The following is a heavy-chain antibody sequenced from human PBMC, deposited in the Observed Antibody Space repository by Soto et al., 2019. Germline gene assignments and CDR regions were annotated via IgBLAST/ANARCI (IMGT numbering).Heavy chain of an antibody. CDR1: GFTFSSFG. Sequence: GGSLRLSCAASGFTFSSFGMHWVRQAPGKGLEWVAVISYDGSYKYYVDSVKGRFTISRDNSKNTLHLQMNSLRAEDTAVYYCAKDLGGTTLDYWGQGTLVTVSS. V-gene: IGHV3-30*18. CDR3: AKDLGGTTLDY. CDR2: ISYDGSYK. J-gene: IGHJ4*02. D-gene: IGHD1-7*01.